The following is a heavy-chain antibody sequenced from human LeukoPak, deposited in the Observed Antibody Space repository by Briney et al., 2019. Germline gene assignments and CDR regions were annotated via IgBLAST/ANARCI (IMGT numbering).Heavy chain of an antibody. Sequence: GGSLRLSCATSGFTFNNYNMNWVRQAPGRALEWVSSITSSGTYIFYADSVKGRFTISRDNAKNSLYLQMNSLRAEDTAVYYCARRYMDVWGKGTTVTVSS. V-gene: IGHV3-21*01. J-gene: IGHJ6*03. CDR2: ITSSGTYI. CDR3: ARRYMDV. CDR1: GFTFNNYN.